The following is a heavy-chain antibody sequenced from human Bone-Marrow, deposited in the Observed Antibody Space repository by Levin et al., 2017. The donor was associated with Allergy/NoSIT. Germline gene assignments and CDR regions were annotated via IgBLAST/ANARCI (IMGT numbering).Heavy chain of an antibody. CDR2: ISYDGRNA. CDR1: GFTFVKYG. D-gene: IGHD2-2*01. J-gene: IGHJ6*02. CDR3: AKDPCSSATCYGSYYYFDGFDV. Sequence: GESLKISCAASGFTFVKYGMHWVRQRPGRGLEWVALISYDGRNAYYAESVRGRFAISRDNLKDRVFLELNSLRADDTAVYFCAKDPCSSATCYGSYYYFDGFDVWGRGTTVTVSS. V-gene: IGHV3-30*02.